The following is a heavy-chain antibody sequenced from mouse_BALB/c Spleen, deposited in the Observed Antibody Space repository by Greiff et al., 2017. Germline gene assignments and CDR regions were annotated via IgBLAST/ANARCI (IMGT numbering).Heavy chain of an antibody. V-gene: IGHV2-6-7*01. CDR1: GFSLTGYG. CDR2: IWGDGST. CDR3: AKEDGYDYAMDY. Sequence: QVQLQQSGPGLVAPSQCLSITCTASGFSLTGYGVNWVRQPPGKGLEWLGMIWGDGSTDYNSALNSRLCISKDNSKSQVFLKLNSRQTVDTATYYCAKEDGYDYAMDYWGQGTSVTVSS. J-gene: IGHJ4*01. D-gene: IGHD1-1*01.